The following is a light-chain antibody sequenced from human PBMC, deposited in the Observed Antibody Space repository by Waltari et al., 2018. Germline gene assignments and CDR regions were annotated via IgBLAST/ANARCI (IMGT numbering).Light chain of an antibody. CDR1: QDISKY. CDR2: DAS. CDR3: QQYDKFPPA. J-gene: IGKJ4*01. V-gene: IGKV1-33*01. Sequence: DIQMTQSPSSLSASVVDRVTITCQASQDISKYLNWYQQKPGKAPKLLNYDASNLETGVPSRFPGSGFGTDFTFTISSLQPEDIATYYCQQYDKFPPAFGGGTKVEIK.